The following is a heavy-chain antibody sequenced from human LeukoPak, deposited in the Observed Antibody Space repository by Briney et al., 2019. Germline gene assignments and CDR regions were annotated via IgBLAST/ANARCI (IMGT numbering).Heavy chain of an antibody. D-gene: IGHD4-23*01. CDR1: GGSFSGYY. Sequence: QPSETLSLTCAVYGGSFSGYYWSWIRQPPGKGLEWIGEINHSGSTNYNPSLKSRVTISVDTSKNQFSLKLSSVIAADTAVYYCARVGGNSGVYHYMDVWGKGTTVTVSS. CDR2: INHSGST. V-gene: IGHV4-34*01. J-gene: IGHJ6*03. CDR3: ARVGGNSGVYHYMDV.